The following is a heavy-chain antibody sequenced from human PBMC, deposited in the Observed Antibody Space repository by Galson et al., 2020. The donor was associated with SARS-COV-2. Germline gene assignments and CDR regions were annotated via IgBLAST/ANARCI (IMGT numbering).Heavy chain of an antibody. CDR2: ISGSGGST. V-gene: IGHV3-23*01. CDR3: AKAIPLTFGGVVVYFVDD. Sequence: GGSLRLSCVVSGFTFSIYDFSWVRQAPGKGLEWVSGISGSGGSTYYGDSVKGRFTISRDNSKNTLYLQMNSLRAEDTAIYYCAKAIPLTFGGVVVYFVDDWGQGTLVTVSS. J-gene: IGHJ4*02. CDR1: GFTFSIYD. D-gene: IGHD3-16*02.